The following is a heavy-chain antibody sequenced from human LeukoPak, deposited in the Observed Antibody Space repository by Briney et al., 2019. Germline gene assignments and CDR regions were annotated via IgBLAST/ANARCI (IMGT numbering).Heavy chain of an antibody. CDR1: GFPLSSYG. CDR2: IWYDGSNK. CDR3: ARDWSGVHDC. Sequence: GGSLRLSCAASGFPLSSYGMHWVRQAPGKGLEWVAVIWYDGSNKYYADSVKGRFTISRDNSRNTLYLQMNSLRAEDTALYYCARDWSGVHDCWGQGTLVTVSS. V-gene: IGHV3-33*01. J-gene: IGHJ4*02. D-gene: IGHD2-8*01.